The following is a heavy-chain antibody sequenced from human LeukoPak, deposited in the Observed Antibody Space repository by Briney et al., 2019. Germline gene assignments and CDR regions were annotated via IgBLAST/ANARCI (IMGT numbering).Heavy chain of an antibody. CDR2: VTGSGAGT. J-gene: IGHJ4*02. CDR3: AKKVLSTRDSLLGPFDY. CDR1: GFTFSSYS. Sequence: GGSLRLSCAASGFTFSSYSMNWVRQAPGKGLEWVSGVTGSGAGTYYADSVKGRFTISRDNSKNTPYLQMNSLRAEDTAVYYCAKKVLSTRDSLLGPFDYWGQGTLVTVSS. V-gene: IGHV3-23*01. D-gene: IGHD5/OR15-5a*01.